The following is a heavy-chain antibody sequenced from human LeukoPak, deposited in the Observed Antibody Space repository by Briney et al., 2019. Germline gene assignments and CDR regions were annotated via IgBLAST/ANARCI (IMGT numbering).Heavy chain of an antibody. D-gene: IGHD3-22*01. V-gene: IGHV3-9*01. Sequence: GGSLRLSCAASGFTFDDYAMHWVRQAPGKGLEWVSGISWNSGSIGYADSVKGRFTISRDNAKSSLYLQMNSLRAEDTALYYCAKADSSGYSYYYYMDVWGKGTTVTVSS. J-gene: IGHJ6*03. CDR1: GFTFDDYA. CDR2: ISWNSGSI. CDR3: AKADSSGYSYYYYMDV.